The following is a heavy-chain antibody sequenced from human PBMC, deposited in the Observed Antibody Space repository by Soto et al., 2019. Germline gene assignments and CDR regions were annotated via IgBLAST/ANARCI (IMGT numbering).Heavy chain of an antibody. J-gene: IGHJ6*02. D-gene: IGHD2-8*01. CDR1: GFTFSSYS. CDR3: EGVIMVYANSYGMDV. V-gene: IGHV3-48*02. CDR2: ISSSSSTI. Sequence: GSLLLACTASGFTFSSYSMNWVRQAPGKGLEWVSYISSSSSTIYYADSVKGRFTISRDNAKNSLYLQMNSLRDEDTAVYYCEGVIMVYANSYGMDVWGQGTKVTVSS.